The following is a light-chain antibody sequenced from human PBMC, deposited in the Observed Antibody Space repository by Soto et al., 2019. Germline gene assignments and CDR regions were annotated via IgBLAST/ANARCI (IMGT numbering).Light chain of an antibody. Sequence: AIRMTQSPSSFSASTGDRVTITCRASHGISSYLAWYQQKPGKAPKLLIYAASTLQSGVPSRFSGSGSGTDFTLTISCLQSEDFATYYCQQYYSYPWTFGQGTKVDI. CDR3: QQYYSYPWT. V-gene: IGKV1-8*01. CDR1: HGISSY. J-gene: IGKJ1*01. CDR2: AAS.